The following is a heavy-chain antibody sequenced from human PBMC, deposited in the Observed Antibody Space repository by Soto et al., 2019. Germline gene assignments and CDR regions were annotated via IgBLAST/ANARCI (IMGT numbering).Heavy chain of an antibody. J-gene: IGHJ5*02. CDR2: INPNSGGT. Sequence: ASVKVSCKASGYTFTGYYMHWVRQAPGQGLEWVGWINPNSGGTNYAQKFQGWVTMTRDTSISTAYMELSRLRSDDTAVYYCARDLGYSSSSLWFDPWGQGTLVTVSS. CDR3: ARDLGYSSSSLWFDP. V-gene: IGHV1-2*04. D-gene: IGHD6-13*01. CDR1: GYTFTGYY.